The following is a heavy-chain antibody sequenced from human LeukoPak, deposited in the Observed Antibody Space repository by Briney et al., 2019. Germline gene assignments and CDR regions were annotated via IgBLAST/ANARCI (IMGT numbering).Heavy chain of an antibody. CDR2: IWYDGSNK. Sequence: PGGSLRLSCAASGFTFSSYGMHWVRQAPGKGLEWVAVIWYDGSNKYYADSVKGRFTISRDDAKNTLYLQMNSLRAEDSAIYYCAKDRVVRGVIVTASFYYYGMDVWGQGTTVTVSS. CDR3: AKDRVVRGVIVTASFYYYGMDV. CDR1: GFTFSSYG. D-gene: IGHD3-10*01. V-gene: IGHV3-30*02. J-gene: IGHJ6*02.